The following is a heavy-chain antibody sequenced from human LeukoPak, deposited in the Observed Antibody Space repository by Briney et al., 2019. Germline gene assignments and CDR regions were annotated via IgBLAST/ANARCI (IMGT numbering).Heavy chain of an antibody. CDR3: ARVAAAGIYYYYYMDV. D-gene: IGHD6-13*01. J-gene: IGHJ6*03. CDR2: IKQDGSEK. CDR1: GFTFSSYG. V-gene: IGHV3-7*01. Sequence: PGGSLRLSCAASGFTFSSYGMSWVRQAPGKGLEWVANIKQDGSEKYYVDSVKGRFTISRDNAKNSLYLQTNSLRAEDTAVYYCARVAAAGIYYYYYMDVWGKGTTVTVSS.